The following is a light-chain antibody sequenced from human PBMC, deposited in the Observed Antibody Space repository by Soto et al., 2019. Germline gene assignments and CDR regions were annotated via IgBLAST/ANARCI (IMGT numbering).Light chain of an antibody. V-gene: IGKV2-28*01. CDR3: MQPLQSWT. CDR2: LGS. Sequence: DMGLTQSPLSLPLTLGEPASISCRSSQSLLHSNGYNYLDWYLQKPGQSPQLLIYLGSNRASGVPDRFSGSGSGTDFTLKISRVEAEDVGVYYCMQPLQSWTFGQGTKVDIK. CDR1: QSLLHSNGYNY. J-gene: IGKJ1*01.